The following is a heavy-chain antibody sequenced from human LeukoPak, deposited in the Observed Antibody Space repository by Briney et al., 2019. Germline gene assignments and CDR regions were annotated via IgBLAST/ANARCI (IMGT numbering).Heavy chain of an antibody. J-gene: IGHJ4*02. CDR1: GGSFSGYY. D-gene: IGHD1-1*01. CDR2: INHSGST. CDR3: ARERYFDP. Sequence: SETLSLTCAVYGGSFSGYYWSWIRQPPGKGLEWIGEINHSGSTNYNPSLKSRVTISVDTSKNQFSLKLSSVTAADTAVYYCARERYFDPWGQGTLVTVFS. V-gene: IGHV4-34*01.